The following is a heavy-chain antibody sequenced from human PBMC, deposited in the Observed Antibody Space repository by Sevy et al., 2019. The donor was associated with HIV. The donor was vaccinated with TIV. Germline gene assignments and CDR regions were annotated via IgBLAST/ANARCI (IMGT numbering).Heavy chain of an antibody. Sequence: GVSLRLSCAASGFTFSSYAMHWVRQAPGKGLEWVAVISYDGSNKYYADSVKGRFTISRDNSKNTLYLQMNSLRAEDTAVYYCARGQLCSGGSCYHRDAFDIWGQGTMVTVSS. D-gene: IGHD2-15*01. V-gene: IGHV3-30-3*01. CDR3: ARGQLCSGGSCYHRDAFDI. CDR2: ISYDGSNK. CDR1: GFTFSSYA. J-gene: IGHJ3*02.